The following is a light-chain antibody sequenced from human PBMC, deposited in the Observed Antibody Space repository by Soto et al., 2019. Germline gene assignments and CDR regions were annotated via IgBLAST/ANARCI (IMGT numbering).Light chain of an antibody. CDR2: DDN. V-gene: IGLV1-51*01. Sequence: QSVLTQPPSVSAAPGQKVTISCSGSSSNTGGNSVSWYQQLPGTAPKLLIYDDNKRPSGIPDRFSGSKSGTSATLGITGFQTGDEADYYCGSWDSSLSAYVFGTGTNVTVL. CDR1: SSNTGGNS. J-gene: IGLJ1*01. CDR3: GSWDSSLSAYV.